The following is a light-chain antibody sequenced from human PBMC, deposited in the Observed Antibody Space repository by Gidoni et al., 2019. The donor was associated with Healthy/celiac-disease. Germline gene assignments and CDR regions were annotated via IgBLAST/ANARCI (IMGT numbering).Light chain of an antibody. CDR2: DAS. CDR3: QQFNSYPP. J-gene: IGKJ4*02. CDR1: QGISSA. Sequence: AIQLTQSTSSLSASVGDRVTITCRASQGISSALAWYQQKPGKAPKLLIYDASSLESGVPSRFSGSGSGTDFTLTISSLQPEDFATYYCQQFNSYPPFGGGTKVEIK. V-gene: IGKV1-13*02.